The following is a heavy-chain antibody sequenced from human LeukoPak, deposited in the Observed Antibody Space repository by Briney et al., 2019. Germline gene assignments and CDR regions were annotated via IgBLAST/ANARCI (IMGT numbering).Heavy chain of an antibody. Sequence: PGGSLRLSCAASGFTFSNYGMHWVRQAPGKGLEWVAFIRFDGTSKYYADSVKGRFTISRDNSKNTLYLQMNSLRAEDTAVYYCAKCFYYDSSGPHDYWGQGTLVTVSS. V-gene: IGHV3-30*02. D-gene: IGHD3-22*01. J-gene: IGHJ4*02. CDR1: GFTFSNYG. CDR3: AKCFYYDSSGPHDY. CDR2: IRFDGTSK.